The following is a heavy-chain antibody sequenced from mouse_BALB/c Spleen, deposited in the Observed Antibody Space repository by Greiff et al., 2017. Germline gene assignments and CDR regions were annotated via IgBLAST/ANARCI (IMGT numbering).Heavy chain of an antibody. CDR2: ISSGSSTI. Sequence: EVKVVESGGGLVQPGGSRKLSCAASGFTFSSFGMHWVRQAPEKGLEWVAYISSGSSTIYYADTVKGRFTISRDNPKNTLFLQMTSLRSEDTAMYYCARLRYDYDDYYYAMDYWGQGTSVTVSS. CDR3: ARLRYDYDDYYYAMDY. V-gene: IGHV5-17*02. D-gene: IGHD2-4*01. J-gene: IGHJ4*01. CDR1: GFTFSSFG.